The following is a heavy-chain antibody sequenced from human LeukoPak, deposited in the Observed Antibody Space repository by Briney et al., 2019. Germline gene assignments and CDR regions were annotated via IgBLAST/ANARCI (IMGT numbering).Heavy chain of an antibody. D-gene: IGHD3-3*01. J-gene: IGHJ4*02. CDR3: ARGQDFWSGYYEAYYFDY. CDR2: ISAYNGNT. CDR1: GYTFTSYG. Sequence: ASVEVSCKASGYTFTSYGISWVRQAPGQGLEWMGWISAYNGNTNYAQKLQGRVTMTTDTSTSTAYMELRSLRSDDTAVYYCARGQDFWSGYYEAYYFDYWGQGTLVTVSS. V-gene: IGHV1-18*01.